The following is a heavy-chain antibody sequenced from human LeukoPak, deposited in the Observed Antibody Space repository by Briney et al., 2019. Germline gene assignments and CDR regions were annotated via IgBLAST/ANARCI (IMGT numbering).Heavy chain of an antibody. CDR2: IYYSGST. Sequence: PSETLSLTCTVSGGSISSYYWSWIRQPPGKGLEWIGYIYYSGSTNYNPSLKSRVTISVDTSKNQFSLKLSSVTAADTAVYYCARDGFVVRLFDYWGQGTLVTVSS. V-gene: IGHV4-59*12. J-gene: IGHJ4*02. D-gene: IGHD3-10*01. CDR3: ARDGFVVRLFDY. CDR1: GGSISSYY.